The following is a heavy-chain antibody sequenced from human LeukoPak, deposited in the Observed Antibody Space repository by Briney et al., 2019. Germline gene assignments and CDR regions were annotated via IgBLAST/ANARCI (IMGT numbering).Heavy chain of an antibody. Sequence: PSETLSLTCAVYGGSFSGYYWSWVRQPPGKGLEWVGEINHSGSTNYNPSLKSRVTISVDTYKNQFSLKLSSVTAADTAVYYCARGVVLRYFDWLKRSNWFGPGGRGTRVSVS. J-gene: IGHJ5*02. V-gene: IGHV4-34*01. CDR1: GGSFSGYY. D-gene: IGHD3-9*01. CDR2: INHSGST. CDR3: ARGVVLRYFDWLKRSNWFGP.